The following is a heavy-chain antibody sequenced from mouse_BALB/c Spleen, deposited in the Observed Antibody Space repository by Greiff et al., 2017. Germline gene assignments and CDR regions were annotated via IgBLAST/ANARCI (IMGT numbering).Heavy chain of an antibody. CDR1: GDSITSGY. Sequence: EVHLVESGPSLVKPSQTLSLTCSVTGDSITSGYWNWIRKFPGNKLEYMGYISYSGSTYYNPSLKSRISITRDTSKNQYYLQLNSVTTEDTATYYCARVTLNYGSSFYFDYWGQGTTLTVSS. CDR2: ISYSGST. CDR3: ARVTLNYGSSFYFDY. J-gene: IGHJ2*01. D-gene: IGHD1-1*01. V-gene: IGHV3-8*02.